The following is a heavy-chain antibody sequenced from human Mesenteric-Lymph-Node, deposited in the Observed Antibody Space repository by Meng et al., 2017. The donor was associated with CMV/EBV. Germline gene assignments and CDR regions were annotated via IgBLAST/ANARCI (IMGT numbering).Heavy chain of an antibody. V-gene: IGHV1-2*02. J-gene: IGHJ4*02. CDR3: ARYETGGWLQLTYFDY. CDR1: GYTFTGHY. CDR2: INPNSGGT. Sequence: ASVKVSCKASGYTFTGHYMHWVRQAPGQGLEWMGWINPNSGGTNYAQKFQGRVTMTRDTSISTAYMELSRLRSDDTAVYYCARYETGGWLQLTYFDYWGQGTLVTVSS. D-gene: IGHD5-24*01.